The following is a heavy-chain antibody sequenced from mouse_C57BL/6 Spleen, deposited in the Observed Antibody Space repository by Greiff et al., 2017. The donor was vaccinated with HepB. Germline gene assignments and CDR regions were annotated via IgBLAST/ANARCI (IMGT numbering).Heavy chain of an antibody. V-gene: IGHV1-64*01. CDR3: ARYPFFITTVGGGFDY. CDR1: GYTFTSYW. CDR2: IHPNSGST. J-gene: IGHJ2*01. D-gene: IGHD1-1*01. Sequence: VQLQQPGAELVKPGASVKLSCKASGYTFTSYWMHWVKQRPGQGLEWIGMIHPNSGSTNYNEKFKSKATLTVDKSSSTAYMQLSSLTSEDSAVYYCARYPFFITTVGGGFDYWGQGTTLTVSS.